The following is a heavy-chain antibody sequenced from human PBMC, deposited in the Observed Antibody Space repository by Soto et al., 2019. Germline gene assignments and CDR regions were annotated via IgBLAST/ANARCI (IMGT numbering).Heavy chain of an antibody. CDR2: ISSSSSTI. CDR1: GFTFSSYS. CDR3: ARDLYSSGWYSGGGAFDI. V-gene: IGHV3-48*02. D-gene: IGHD6-19*01. Sequence: EVQLVESGGGLVQPGGSLRLSCAASGFTFSSYSMNWVRQAPGKGLEWVSYISSSSSTIYYADSVKGRFTISRDNAKNSLYLQMNSLRDEDTAVYYCARDLYSSGWYSGGGAFDIWGQGTMVTVSS. J-gene: IGHJ3*02.